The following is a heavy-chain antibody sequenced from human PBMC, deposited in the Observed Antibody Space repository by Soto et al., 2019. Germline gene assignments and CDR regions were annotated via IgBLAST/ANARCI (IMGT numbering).Heavy chain of an antibody. CDR3: ARETSSWPVVVLFAFDI. Sequence: SQTLSLTCAISGDSVSSNSAAWNWIRQSPSRGLEWLGRTYYRSKWYNDYAVSVKSRITINPDTSKNQFSLQLNSVTPEDTAVYYCARETSSWPVVVLFAFDICGQGTMVTVSS. CDR1: GDSVSSNSAA. V-gene: IGHV6-1*01. D-gene: IGHD2-15*01. CDR2: TYYRSKWYN. J-gene: IGHJ3*02.